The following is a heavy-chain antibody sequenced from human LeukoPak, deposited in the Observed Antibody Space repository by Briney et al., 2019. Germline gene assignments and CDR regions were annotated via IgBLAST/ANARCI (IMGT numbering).Heavy chain of an antibody. V-gene: IGHV3-33*06. J-gene: IGHJ4*02. D-gene: IGHD6-19*01. CDR1: GFTFSSYG. CDR3: AKDRGIAVAGIYDY. CDR2: IWYDGSNK. Sequence: PGESLKISCAASGFTFSSYGMHWVRQAPGKGLEWVAVIWYDGSNKYYADSVKGRFTISRDNSKNTLYLQMNSLRAEDTAVYYCAKDRGIAVAGIYDYWGQGTLVTVSS.